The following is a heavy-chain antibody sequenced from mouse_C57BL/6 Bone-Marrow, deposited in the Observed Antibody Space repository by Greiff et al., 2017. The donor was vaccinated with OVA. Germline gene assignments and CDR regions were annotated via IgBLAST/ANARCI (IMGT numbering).Heavy chain of an antibody. Sequence: VQLQQPGAELVRPGSSVKLCCKASGYTFNSYWMHWVKQRPIQGLEWIGNIDPSDSETHYNQKFKDKATLTVDKSSSTADMQLSSLTSEDSAVYYCAIQAFTAVVSHYAIDYWRQGTSATVSS. CDR2: IDPSDSET. CDR3: AIQAFTAVVSHYAIDY. D-gene: IGHD1-1*01. J-gene: IGHJ4*01. CDR1: GYTFNSYW. V-gene: IGHV1-52*01.